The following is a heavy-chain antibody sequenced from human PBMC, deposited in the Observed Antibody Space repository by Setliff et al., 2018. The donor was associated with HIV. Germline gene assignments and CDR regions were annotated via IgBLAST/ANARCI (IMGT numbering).Heavy chain of an antibody. D-gene: IGHD2-2*01. CDR3: TRRYCTSTSCSSPYDSGTSYSYYYYMDV. V-gene: IGHV3-21*01. J-gene: IGHJ6*03. CDR1: GFTFNDFS. CDR2: ISPDSTYI. Sequence: GGSLRLSCAASGFTFNDFSMSWVRQAPGKGLEWVSSISPDSTYIYYADSVKGRFTISRDNAKNPLYLQMNSLRAEDTAVYYCTRRYCTSTSCSSPYDSGTSYSYYYYMDVWGKGTTVTVSS.